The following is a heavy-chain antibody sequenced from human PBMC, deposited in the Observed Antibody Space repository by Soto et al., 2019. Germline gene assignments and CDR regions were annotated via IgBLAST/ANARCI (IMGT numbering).Heavy chain of an antibody. D-gene: IGHD1-7*01. CDR2: IYYSGST. J-gene: IGHJ4*02. CDR3: ARGNWNYIFDY. Sequence: SETLSLTCTVSGGSISNYFWTWIRQPPGKGLEWIGYIYYSGSTNYNPSLKSRVTISVDTSKNQFSLKLSSVTAADTAVYYCARGNWNYIFDYRGLGTLVTVSS. CDR1: GGSISNYF. V-gene: IGHV4-59*01.